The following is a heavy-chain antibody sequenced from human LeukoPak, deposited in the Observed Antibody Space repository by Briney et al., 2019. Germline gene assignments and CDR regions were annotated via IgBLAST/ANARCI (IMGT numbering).Heavy chain of an antibody. CDR3: ARVGSSGTVKYFDY. CDR2: ISSHGGST. Sequence: GGSLGLSCAASGFTFSNYAMHWVRQAPGRGLEYVSAISSHGGSTYYANSVKGRFTISRDNSKNTLYLQMGSLRAEDMAVYYCARVGSSGTVKYFDYWGQGTLVTVSS. CDR1: GFTFSNYA. J-gene: IGHJ4*02. V-gene: IGHV3-64*01. D-gene: IGHD4-11*01.